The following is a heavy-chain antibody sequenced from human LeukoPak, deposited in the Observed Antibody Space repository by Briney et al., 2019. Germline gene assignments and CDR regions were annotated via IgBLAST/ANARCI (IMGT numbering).Heavy chain of an antibody. V-gene: IGHV4-59*08. CDR2: IYYRGST. CDR3: ASLGGTYDF. J-gene: IGHJ4*02. CDR1: RGSISNYY. Sequence: SETLSLTCSVSRGSISNYYWSWIRQPPGKGLEWIGYIYYRGSTNYNPSLNGRVTISIDTSNNQVSLKLSSVTAADTAVYYCASLGGTYDFWGQGTLVTVS. D-gene: IGHD3-3*01.